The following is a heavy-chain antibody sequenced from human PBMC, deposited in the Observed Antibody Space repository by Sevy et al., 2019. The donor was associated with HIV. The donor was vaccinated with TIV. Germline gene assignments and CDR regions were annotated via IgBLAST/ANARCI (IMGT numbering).Heavy chain of an antibody. V-gene: IGHV3-7*01. CDR2: INQNGSVK. J-gene: IGHJ4*01. CDR1: GFSLNNYW. Sequence: GGALSLSCAASGFSLNNYWMNWVRQAPGKGLEWVANINQNGSVKYYVNPVKGRFTISTDNARNLVSLQMNNLRAEDTALYYCVRAIASDGSFWGQGTLVTVSS. CDR3: VRAIASDGSF. D-gene: IGHD6-13*01.